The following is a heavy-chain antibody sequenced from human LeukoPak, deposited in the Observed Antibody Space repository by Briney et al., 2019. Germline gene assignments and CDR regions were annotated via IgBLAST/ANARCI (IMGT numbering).Heavy chain of an antibody. V-gene: IGHV1-69*13. Sequence: SVKVSCKASGYTFTSYGISWVRQAPGQGLEWMGGIIPIFGTANYAQKFQGRVTITADESTSTAYMELSSLRSEDTAVYYCARATYLYGDYRGWFDPWGQGTLVTVSS. D-gene: IGHD4-17*01. CDR2: IIPIFGTA. CDR1: GYTFTSYG. J-gene: IGHJ5*02. CDR3: ARATYLYGDYRGWFDP.